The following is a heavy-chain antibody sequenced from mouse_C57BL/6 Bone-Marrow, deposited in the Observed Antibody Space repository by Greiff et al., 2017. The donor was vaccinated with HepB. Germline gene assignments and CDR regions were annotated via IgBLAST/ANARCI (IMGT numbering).Heavy chain of an antibody. J-gene: IGHJ3*01. V-gene: IGHV5-4*01. D-gene: IGHD2-10*02. CDR2: ISDGGSYT. Sequence: EVKLVESGGGLVKPGGSLKLSCAASGFTFSSYAMSWVRQTPEKRLEWVATISDGGSYTYYPDNVKGRFTISRDNAKNNLYLQMSHLKSEDTAMYYCARDPLGFAYWGQGTLVTVSA. CDR1: GFTFSSYA. CDR3: ARDPLGFAY.